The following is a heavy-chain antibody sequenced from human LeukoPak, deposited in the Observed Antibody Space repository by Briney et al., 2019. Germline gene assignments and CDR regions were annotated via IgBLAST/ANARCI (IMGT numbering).Heavy chain of an antibody. D-gene: IGHD5-18*01. V-gene: IGHV3-11*06. CDR1: GFTFCDYY. CDR2: ISSRSSYT. Sequence: GGSLRLSCGASGFTFCDYYMSWIRQAPGKGLEGVSYISSRSSYTTYADSVKGRFTISRDNARNSLYLQMNSLRAEDTAVYYCARDQGSRSGYVFALFDYWGQGTLVTVSS. CDR3: ARDQGSRSGYVFALFDY. J-gene: IGHJ4*02.